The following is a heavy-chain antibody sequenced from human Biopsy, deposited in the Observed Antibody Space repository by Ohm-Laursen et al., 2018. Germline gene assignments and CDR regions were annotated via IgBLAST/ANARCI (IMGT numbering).Heavy chain of an antibody. CDR2: IYYSGST. D-gene: IGHD2/OR15-2a*01. Sequence: SDTLSLTYTVSGGSMSSYYWTWIRQTPGKGLEWIGYIYYSGSTNYNPSLKSRVTISVDTSKNQFSLRLNSVTAADTAVYYCARATNSTGWPYYYFYGMDVWGQGTTVTVSS. CDR1: GGSMSSYY. V-gene: IGHV4-59*07. CDR3: ARATNSTGWPYYYFYGMDV. J-gene: IGHJ6*02.